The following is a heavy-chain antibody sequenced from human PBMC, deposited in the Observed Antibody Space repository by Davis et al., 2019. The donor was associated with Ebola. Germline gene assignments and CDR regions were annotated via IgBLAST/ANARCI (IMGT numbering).Heavy chain of an antibody. CDR3: AKEGHVGEYFDY. J-gene: IGHJ4*02. D-gene: IGHD3-16*01. V-gene: IGHV3-7*03. Sequence: GESLKISCAASGFTFSSYWMSWVRQAPGKGLEWVANIKQDGSEKYYVDSVKGRFTISRDNSKSTLYLQMDSLRAEDTAVYYCAKEGHVGEYFDYWGQGTLVTVSS. CDR1: GFTFSSYW. CDR2: IKQDGSEK.